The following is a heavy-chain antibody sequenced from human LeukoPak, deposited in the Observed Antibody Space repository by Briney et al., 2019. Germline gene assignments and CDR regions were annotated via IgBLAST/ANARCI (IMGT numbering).Heavy chain of an antibody. CDR1: GYRFTSFW. Sequence: GDSLKISCQVSGYRFTSFWIGWVRQVAGKGLEWMGIIYPGDSDATYSPSFQGQVTISADKSINAAYLQWSSLKASDTAMYYCARHLRIVGAPGGYYYYGMDVWGQGTTVTVSS. CDR3: ARHLRIVGAPGGYYYYGMDV. D-gene: IGHD1-26*01. J-gene: IGHJ6*02. CDR2: IYPGDSDA. V-gene: IGHV5-51*01.